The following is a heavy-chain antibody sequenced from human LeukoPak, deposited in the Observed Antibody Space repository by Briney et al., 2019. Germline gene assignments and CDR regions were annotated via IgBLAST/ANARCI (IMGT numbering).Heavy chain of an antibody. D-gene: IGHD4-11*01. J-gene: IGHJ4*02. CDR1: GFTLSSYA. CDR3: ARDPTSTVTPYYFDY. CDR2: ISYDGSNK. V-gene: IGHV3-30*04. Sequence: GGSLRLSCAASGFTLSSYAMHWVRQAPGKGLEWVAVISYDGSNKYYADSVKGRFTISRDNSKNTLYLQMNSLRAEDTAVYYCARDPTSTVTPYYFDYWGQGTLVTVSS.